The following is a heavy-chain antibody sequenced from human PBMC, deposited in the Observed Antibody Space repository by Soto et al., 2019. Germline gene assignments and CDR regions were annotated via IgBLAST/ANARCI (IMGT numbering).Heavy chain of an antibody. D-gene: IGHD4-17*01. CDR3: AKDYGDYPSYYYYYTDV. CDR2: ISGSGGST. Sequence: GGSLRLSCAASGFTFSRYAMSWVRQAPGKGLEWVSAISGSGGSTYYADSVKGRFTISRDNSKNTLYLQMNSLRAEDTAVYYCAKDYGDYPSYYYYYTDVWRKGTTVTVSS. J-gene: IGHJ6*03. V-gene: IGHV3-23*01. CDR1: GFTFSRYA.